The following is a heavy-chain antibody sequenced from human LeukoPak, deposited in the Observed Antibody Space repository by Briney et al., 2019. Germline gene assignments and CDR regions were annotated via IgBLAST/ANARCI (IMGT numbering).Heavy chain of an antibody. Sequence: ASVKVSCKASGYTFSSYGISWVRQAPGQGPEWMGWISAYNGNTKYAQRLQGRVTMTTDTSTSTAYMELRSLRSDDTAVYYCAKDAVWGSYVVYYYYMDVWGKGTTVTISS. CDR3: AKDAVWGSYVVYYYYMDV. J-gene: IGHJ6*03. D-gene: IGHD3-16*01. CDR2: ISAYNGNT. CDR1: GYTFSSYG. V-gene: IGHV1-18*01.